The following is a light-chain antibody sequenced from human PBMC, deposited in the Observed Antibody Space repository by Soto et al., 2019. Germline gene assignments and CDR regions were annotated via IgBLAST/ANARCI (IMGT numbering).Light chain of an antibody. J-gene: IGKJ5*01. Sequence: DLVLTPSPDPLAVSLGERATINCKSSQSVLYSSNNKNSVAWYQQKPGQPPQLLIYWASTRESGVPDRFSGSESGTDFTLTISSLQAEDVAVYYCQQYDNSPITFGQGTRLEIK. V-gene: IGKV4-1*01. CDR1: QSVLYSSNNKNS. CDR3: QQYDNSPIT. CDR2: WAS.